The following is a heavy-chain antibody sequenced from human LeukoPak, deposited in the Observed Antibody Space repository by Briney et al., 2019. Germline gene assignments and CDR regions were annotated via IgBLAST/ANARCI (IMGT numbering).Heavy chain of an antibody. D-gene: IGHD6-13*01. Sequence: GGSLRLSCEASGFTFSDYAMSWVRQAPGKGLEWVSAISGSGVGTYYADSVMGRFTISRDNSKNTLYLQMNSLRAEDTAVYYCAPSSSSPVGWGQGTLVTVSS. CDR2: ISGSGVGT. J-gene: IGHJ4*02. CDR1: GFTFSDYA. V-gene: IGHV3-23*01. CDR3: APSSSSPVG.